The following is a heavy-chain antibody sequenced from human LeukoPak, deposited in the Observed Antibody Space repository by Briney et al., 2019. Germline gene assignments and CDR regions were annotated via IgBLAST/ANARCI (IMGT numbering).Heavy chain of an antibody. Sequence: ASVKVSCKASGYTFTDYYMHWVRQAPGQGLEWMGWINPNSGGTNYAQNFQGRVTMTRDTSISTAYMELSRLRSDDTAVYYCARASYCSSTSCYAGINWFDPWGQGTLVTVSS. J-gene: IGHJ5*02. CDR3: ARASYCSSTSCYAGINWFDP. CDR2: INPNSGGT. V-gene: IGHV1-2*02. D-gene: IGHD2-2*01. CDR1: GYTFTDYY.